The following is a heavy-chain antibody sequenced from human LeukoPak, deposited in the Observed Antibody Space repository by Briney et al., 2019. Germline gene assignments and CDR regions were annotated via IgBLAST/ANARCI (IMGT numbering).Heavy chain of an antibody. D-gene: IGHD3-10*01. J-gene: IGHJ4*02. CDR2: IRAGGGDT. Sequence: GGSLRLSCAASGFTFDDYAMHWVRQAPGKGLDWVSTIRAGGGDTFYSDSVKGRFSISRDNSKNTLILQMDSLRADDTAIYYCAKILASGSGSYWGQGTLVLVSS. CDR3: AKILASGSGSY. V-gene: IGHV3-23*01. CDR1: GFTFDDYA.